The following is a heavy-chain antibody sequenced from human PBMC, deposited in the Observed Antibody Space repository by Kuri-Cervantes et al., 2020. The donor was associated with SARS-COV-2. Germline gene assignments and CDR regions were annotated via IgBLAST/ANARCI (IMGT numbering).Heavy chain of an antibody. CDR1: GFTVSSNY. D-gene: IGHD2-2*02. J-gene: IGHJ3*02. CDR3: AIYCSSTSCYTNAFDI. V-gene: IGHV3-21*01. CDR2: ISSSSSYI. Sequence: GESLKISCAASGFTVSSNYMSWVRQAPGKGLEWVSSISSSSSYIYYADSVKGRFTISRDNAKNSLYLQMNSLRAEDTAVYYCAIYCSSTSCYTNAFDIWGQGTMVTVSS.